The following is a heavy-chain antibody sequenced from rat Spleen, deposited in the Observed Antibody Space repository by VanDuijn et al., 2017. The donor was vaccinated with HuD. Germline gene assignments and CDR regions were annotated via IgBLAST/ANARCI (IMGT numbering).Heavy chain of an antibody. D-gene: IGHD1-12*01. CDR3: ARSLSYAHYFWYFNF. Sequence: EVQLQESGPGLVKPSQSFSLTCSVTGHSITSYYWGWIRNFPGNKLEWMGYINSAGSTNYNPSLKSRISITRDTSKNQFFLQVNSVTTEDTATYYCARSLSYAHYFWYFNFWGPGTMVTVSS. CDR1: GHSITSYY. V-gene: IGHV3-3*01. CDR2: INSAGST. J-gene: IGHJ1*01.